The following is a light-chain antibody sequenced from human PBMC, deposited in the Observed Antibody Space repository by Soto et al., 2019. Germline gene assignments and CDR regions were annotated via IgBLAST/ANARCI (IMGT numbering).Light chain of an antibody. V-gene: IGLV2-8*01. J-gene: IGLJ1*01. CDR2: EVS. CDR3: CSYAGSSSYV. CDR1: SSDVGGYNY. Sequence: QSALTQPPSASGSPGQSVTISCTGTSSDVGGYNYVSWYQQHPGKVPKLMIYEVSKRPSGVPDRFSGSKSGNTASLTVSGLQAEDEADYYCCSYAGSSSYVFGPGTKLTVL.